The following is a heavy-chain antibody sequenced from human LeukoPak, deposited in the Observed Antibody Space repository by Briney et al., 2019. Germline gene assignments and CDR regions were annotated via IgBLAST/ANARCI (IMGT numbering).Heavy chain of an antibody. CDR2: ISGSGGST. CDR3: ARGCGSLSLGY. V-gene: IGHV3-23*01. CDR1: GFTFSSYA. D-gene: IGHD1-26*01. Sequence: PGGSLRLSCAASGFTFSSYAMSWVRQAPGKGLEWVSAISGSGGSTYYADSVKGRFTISRDNANNSLYLQMNSLRAEDTAVYYCARGCGSLSLGYWGQGTLVAVSS. J-gene: IGHJ4*02.